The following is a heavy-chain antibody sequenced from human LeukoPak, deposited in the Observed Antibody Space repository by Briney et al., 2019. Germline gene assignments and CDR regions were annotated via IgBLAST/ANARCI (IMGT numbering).Heavy chain of an antibody. CDR2: IHSADSNT. V-gene: IGHV5-51*01. Sequence: GESLKIPCKDSGYSFTNYWIGWVRQMPGKGLDWRGIIHSADSNTKYSPSFQGQVTISADKSISTAYLQWSGLKASDTAMYYCAGARHGDYRWDYWGQGTLVTVSS. J-gene: IGHJ4*02. D-gene: IGHD4-17*01. CDR1: GYSFTNYW. CDR3: AGARHGDYRWDY.